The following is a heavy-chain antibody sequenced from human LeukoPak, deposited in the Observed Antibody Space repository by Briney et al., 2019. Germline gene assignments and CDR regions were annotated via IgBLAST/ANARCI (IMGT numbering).Heavy chain of an antibody. V-gene: IGHV1-18*01. CDR3: ARSTFCADDCPNWFGP. D-gene: IGHD2-21*02. Sequence: ASVKVSCRASGYTFTTYGISWVRQAPGQGLEWVGWISGYSGNTNYAQSVQGRVNMTTDTSTSTAYMELRSLTSDDTAVYYCARSTFCADDCPNWFGPWGQGTLVTVSS. CDR2: ISGYSGNT. J-gene: IGHJ5*02. CDR1: GYTFTTYG.